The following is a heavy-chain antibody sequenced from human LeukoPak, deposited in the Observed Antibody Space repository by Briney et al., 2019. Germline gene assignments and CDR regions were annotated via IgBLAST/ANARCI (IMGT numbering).Heavy chain of an antibody. CDR2: ISGSGGNI. CDR1: GFTFNSYA. J-gene: IGHJ4*02. V-gene: IGHV3-23*01. Sequence: PGGSLRLSCAASGFTFNSYAMTWVRQAPGKALAWVSTISGSGGNINYADSVKGRFTISRDNSKNTLYLQMNSLRAEDTAVYYCANPTAAYNSGYWGQGTLVTVSS. CDR3: ANPTAAYNSGY. D-gene: IGHD5-24*01.